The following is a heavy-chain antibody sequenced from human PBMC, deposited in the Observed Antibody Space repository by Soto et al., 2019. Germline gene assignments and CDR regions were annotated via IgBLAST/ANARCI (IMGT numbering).Heavy chain of an antibody. V-gene: IGHV1-2*02. J-gene: IGHJ4*02. CDR2: INPNSGGT. CDR3: ARERNAVPTDN. CDR1: GYTFTGYY. Sequence: VASVKVSCKASGYTFTGYYMHWVRQAPGQGLGGRGWINPNSGGTNYAQTFQGRVTMARDTSISTAYMELSRLRSDGTAGYYCARERNAVPTDNWGQGTLVTVSS. D-gene: IGHD2-2*01.